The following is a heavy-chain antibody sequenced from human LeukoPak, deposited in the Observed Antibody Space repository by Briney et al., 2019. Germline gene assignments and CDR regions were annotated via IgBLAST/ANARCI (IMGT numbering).Heavy chain of an antibody. V-gene: IGHV3-7*01. CDR2: IKEDGSEV. CDR1: GFIFSNYW. CDR3: ARSPDGVDN. D-gene: IGHD3-10*01. Sequence: GGSLRLSCAASGFIFSNYWMTWVRQTPGKGLEFVANIKEDGSEVFYLDSVKGRFTISRDNAKNSVYLQMNSLRAEDTAVYYCARSPDGVDNWGQGTLVTVSS. J-gene: IGHJ4*02.